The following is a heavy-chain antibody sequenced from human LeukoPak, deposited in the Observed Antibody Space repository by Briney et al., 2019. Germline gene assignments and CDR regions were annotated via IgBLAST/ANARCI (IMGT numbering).Heavy chain of an antibody. CDR3: ARDTYYYGSGIDY. CDR1: GGAFSGYY. J-gene: IGHJ4*02. D-gene: IGHD3-10*01. V-gene: IGHV4-34*01. CDR2: INHSGSN. Sequence: SETLSLTCAVYGGAFSGYYWSWIRPPPGKGLEWIGEINHSGSNNYNPSLKSRVTISVDTSQNQFSLKLNSVIAADTAVYYCARDTYYYGSGIDYWGQGTLVTVSS.